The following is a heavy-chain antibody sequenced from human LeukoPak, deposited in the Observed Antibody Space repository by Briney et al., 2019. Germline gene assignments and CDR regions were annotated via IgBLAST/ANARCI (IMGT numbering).Heavy chain of an antibody. CDR2: IYSTGTV. V-gene: IGHV4-4*07. J-gene: IGHJ4*02. CDR1: GTSLSAFH. Sequence: SETLSLTCTVSGTSLSAFHWTWFRQPAGQRLEWIGLIYSTGTVTLNPSLSSRVAMSVDLAKSQLFLKLASMTAADTAMYYCARRDGDYWGQGTLVSVSS. CDR3: ARRDGDY. D-gene: IGHD5-24*01.